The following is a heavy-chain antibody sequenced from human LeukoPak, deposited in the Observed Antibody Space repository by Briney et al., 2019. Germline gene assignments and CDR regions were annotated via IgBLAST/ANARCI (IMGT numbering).Heavy chain of an antibody. CDR1: AGSISSSSYY. D-gene: IGHD1-26*01. CDR3: TRGFRSSFSDQ. J-gene: IGHJ4*02. Sequence: SETLSLTCTVAAGSISSSSYYCGFLRQPPRKGQELIGSIYYSGSTYYTPSLKSHVTISVDTSKIQFSLKLSSVTAADTALYYCTRGFRSSFSDQWGQGTLVTVSS. V-gene: IGHV4-39*07. CDR2: IYYSGST.